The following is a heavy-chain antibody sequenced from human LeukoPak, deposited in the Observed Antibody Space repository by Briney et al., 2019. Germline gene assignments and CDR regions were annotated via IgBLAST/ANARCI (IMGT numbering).Heavy chain of an antibody. CDR1: GYTLTELS. V-gene: IGHV1-24*01. CDR2: FDPEDGET. D-gene: IGHD3-3*01. Sequence: GASVKVSCKVSGYTLTELSMHWVRQAPGKGLEWMGGFDPEDGETIYAQKFQGRVTMTEDTSTDTAYMELSSLRSEDTAVYYCASGRPEMFGVVIRDELPFDYWGQGTLVTVSS. J-gene: IGHJ4*02. CDR3: ASGRPEMFGVVIRDELPFDY.